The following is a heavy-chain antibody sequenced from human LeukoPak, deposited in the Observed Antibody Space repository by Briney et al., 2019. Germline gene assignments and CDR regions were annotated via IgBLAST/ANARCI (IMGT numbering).Heavy chain of an antibody. CDR2: ISSNGGST. V-gene: IGHV3-64*01. CDR3: TRVSGSGTYFEY. Sequence: PGGSLRLSCAASGFTFGNYALHWVRLAPGKGLEYVSGISSNGGSTYYANSVKDRFSISRDNSKNTLFLQMGSLRAEDMAVYYCTRVSGSGTYFEYWGPGTLVTVSS. D-gene: IGHD3-10*01. J-gene: IGHJ4*02. CDR1: GFTFGNYA.